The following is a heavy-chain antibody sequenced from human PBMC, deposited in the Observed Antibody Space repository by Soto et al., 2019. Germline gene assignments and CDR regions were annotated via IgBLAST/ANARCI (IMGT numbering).Heavy chain of an antibody. Sequence: SETLSLTCTVSGGYISMPTYYWGWIRQPPGKGLEWIGTSHYSGSTYYNPSLKSRVTISVDTSKNQFSLKLTSVTATDTAVYYCARHLERRSWYYYYMDVWGKGTTVTVSS. D-gene: IGHD1-1*01. J-gene: IGHJ6*03. CDR2: SHYSGST. V-gene: IGHV4-39*01. CDR1: GGYISMPTYY. CDR3: ARHLERRSWYYYYMDV.